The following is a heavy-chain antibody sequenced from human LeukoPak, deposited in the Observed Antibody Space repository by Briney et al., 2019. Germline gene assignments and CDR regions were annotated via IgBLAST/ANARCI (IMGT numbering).Heavy chain of an antibody. J-gene: IGHJ4*02. CDR3: AKESAPYYDFWSGYYHLDY. CDR1: RFTFSSYG. Sequence: GGSLRLSCSASRFTFSSYGMHWVRQAPGKGLEWVAFIRYGGSNKYYADYVKGRFTISSDNSKNTLYLQMNSLRAEDTAVYYCAKESAPYYDFWSGYYHLDYWGQGTLVTVSS. CDR2: IRYGGSNK. V-gene: IGHV3-30*02. D-gene: IGHD3-3*01.